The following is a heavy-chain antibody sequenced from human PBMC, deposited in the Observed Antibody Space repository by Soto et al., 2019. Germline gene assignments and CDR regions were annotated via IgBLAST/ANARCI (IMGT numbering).Heavy chain of an antibody. CDR3: ARHPERIAEIGWFDP. V-gene: IGHV3-48*01. D-gene: IGHD6-13*01. J-gene: IGHJ5*02. Sequence: VGSLRLSCAASGFTFSSYSMNWVRQAPGKGLEWVSYISSSSSTIYYADSVKGRFTISRDNAKNSLYLQMNSLRAEDTAVYYCARHPERIAEIGWFDPWGQGTLVTVSS. CDR2: ISSSSSTI. CDR1: GFTFSSYS.